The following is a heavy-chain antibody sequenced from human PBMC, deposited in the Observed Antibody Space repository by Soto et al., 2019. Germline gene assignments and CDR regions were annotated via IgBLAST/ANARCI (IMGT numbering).Heavy chain of an antibody. CDR3: AKGRFGDPRSWLDP. V-gene: IGHV3-30*18. Sequence: GGSLRLSCAASGFTFSSYGMHWVRQAPGKGLEWVAVISYDGSNKYYADSVKGRFTISRDNSKNTLYLQMNSLRAEDTAVYYCAKGRFGDPRSWLDPWGQGTLVTVSA. CDR1: GFTFSSYG. CDR2: ISYDGSNK. J-gene: IGHJ5*02. D-gene: IGHD3-10*01.